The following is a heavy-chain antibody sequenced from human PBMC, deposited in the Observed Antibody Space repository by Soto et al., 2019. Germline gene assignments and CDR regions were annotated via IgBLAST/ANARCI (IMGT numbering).Heavy chain of an antibody. J-gene: IGHJ5*02. Sequence: ASVKVSCKASGGTFSSYAISWLRQAPGQGLEWMGGMIPIFGTANYEQKFQGRVTITADESTSTAYMELSSLRSEDTAVYYCASSRPVSWGRPATLNWFDPWGQGTLVTVSS. V-gene: IGHV1-69*13. CDR1: GGTFSSYA. CDR3: ASSRPVSWGRPATLNWFDP. CDR2: MIPIFGTA. D-gene: IGHD1-26*01.